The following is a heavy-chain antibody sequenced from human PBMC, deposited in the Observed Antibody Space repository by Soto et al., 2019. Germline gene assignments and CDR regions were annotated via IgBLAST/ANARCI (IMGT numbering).Heavy chain of an antibody. Sequence: ASVKVSCKASGYTFTRYHIHWVRQAPGQGLEWLGMINPGGGRTTYAQKIQGRVTMTRDTSTRTVYMELSSLRSEDTAVYYCARDRVPVGTVMIGWFNPWGQGNLVTVSS. CDR1: GYTFTRYH. D-gene: IGHD5-18*01. V-gene: IGHV1-46*01. J-gene: IGHJ5*02. CDR2: INPGGGRT. CDR3: ARDRVPVGTVMIGWFNP.